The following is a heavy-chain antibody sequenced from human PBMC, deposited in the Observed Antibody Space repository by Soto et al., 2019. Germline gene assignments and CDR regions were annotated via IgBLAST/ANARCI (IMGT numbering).Heavy chain of an antibody. J-gene: IGHJ4*02. CDR2: IRGKGDGGAT. Sequence: EVQLLESGGGLVKPGGSLRLSCAAPGLTFSNAEMTWVRQAPGKGLEWVGRIRGKGDGGATVYAAPVKYRFIILRDDSSNTLYLKMNSLQTEDTAVYYCTASGGGSGWSFWGQGTLVTVSP. CDR3: TASGGGSGWSF. CDR1: GLTFSNAE. V-gene: IGHV3-15*07. D-gene: IGHD6-19*01.